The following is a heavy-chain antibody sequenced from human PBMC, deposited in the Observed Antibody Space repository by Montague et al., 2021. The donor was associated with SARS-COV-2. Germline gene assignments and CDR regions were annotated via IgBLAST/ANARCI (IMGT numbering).Heavy chain of an antibody. CDR3: AHRRGRLLSDAFDF. Sequence: PALVKPTQTLTLTCTFSGFSLSTSGVGVGWIRQPPGKALEWLALIYWDDDKRYSPSLKSRLTITKDTSKNQVVLTVTNMDPVDTATYYCAHRRGRLLSDAFDFWGQGTMVTVSS. CDR1: GFSLSTSGVG. D-gene: IGHD3-3*01. J-gene: IGHJ3*01. CDR2: IYWDDDK. V-gene: IGHV2-5*02.